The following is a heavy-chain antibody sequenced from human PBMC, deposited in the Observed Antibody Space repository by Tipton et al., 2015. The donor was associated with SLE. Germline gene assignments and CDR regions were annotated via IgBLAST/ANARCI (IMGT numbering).Heavy chain of an antibody. Sequence: TLSLTCTISGASISSYYWSWVRQTAGKGLEWIGRIYTSGSTAYNPSLKSRVTMSVDLSNRNFLLKLNSVTAADSAVYYCARRVAHSSSSWAIDYWGQGTLVTVSS. J-gene: IGHJ4*02. V-gene: IGHV4-4*07. CDR2: IYTSGST. D-gene: IGHD6-6*01. CDR3: ARRVAHSSSSWAIDY. CDR1: GASISSYY.